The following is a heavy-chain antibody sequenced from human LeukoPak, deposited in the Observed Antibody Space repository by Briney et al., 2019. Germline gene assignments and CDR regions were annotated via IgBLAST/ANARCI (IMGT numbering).Heavy chain of an antibody. J-gene: IGHJ4*02. V-gene: IGHV4-39*07. D-gene: IGHD3-10*01. CDR3: ARGRYGSGSRWGYFDY. CDR1: GGSISSSSYY. Sequence: SETLSLTCTVSGGSISSSSYYWGWIRQPPGKGLEWIGSIYYSGSTYYNPSLKSRVTISVDTSKNQFSLKLSSVTAADTAVYYCARGRYGSGSRWGYFDYWGQGTLVTVSS. CDR2: IYYSGST.